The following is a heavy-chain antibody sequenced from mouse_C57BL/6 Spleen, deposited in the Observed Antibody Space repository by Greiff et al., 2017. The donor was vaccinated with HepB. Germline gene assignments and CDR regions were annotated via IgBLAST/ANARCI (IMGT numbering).Heavy chain of an antibody. V-gene: IGHV7-3*01. CDR3: ARLTTVVAPFDY. Sequence: EVQLVESGGGLVQPGGSLSLSCAASGFTFTDYYMSWVRQPPGKALEWLGFIRNKANGYTTEYSASVKGRFTISRDNSQSILYLQMNALRAEDSATYYCARLTTVVAPFDYWGQGTTLTVSS. CDR1: GFTFTDYY. J-gene: IGHJ2*01. CDR2: IRNKANGYTT. D-gene: IGHD1-1*01.